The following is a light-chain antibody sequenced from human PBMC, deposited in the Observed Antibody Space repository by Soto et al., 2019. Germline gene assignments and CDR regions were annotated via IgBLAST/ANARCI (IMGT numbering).Light chain of an antibody. CDR1: QSISDT. CDR2: SAS. V-gene: IGKV3-15*01. CDR3: QQYNNWPWT. Sequence: EIVLTQSAGPLSLSPGERATLSCRASQSISDTLAWYQQKPGQAPRLIIYSASRGATGFPARFSGSGSGTDCTLTISSLQSEDVTVYYCQQYNNWPWTFGQGTKVDIK. J-gene: IGKJ1*01.